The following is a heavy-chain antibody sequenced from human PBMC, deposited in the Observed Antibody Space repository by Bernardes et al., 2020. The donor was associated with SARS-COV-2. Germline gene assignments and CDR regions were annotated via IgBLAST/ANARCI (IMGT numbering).Heavy chain of an antibody. CDR3: TRDPPSRGGFDP. D-gene: IGHD3-10*01. CDR2: VYTSGST. V-gene: IGHV4-61*02. CDR1: GGSISSVSYY. J-gene: IGHJ5*02. Sequence: SETLSLTCSVSGGSISSVSYYWNWIRQPAGKGLEWIGRVYTSGSTNYNPSLKSRVTISVDTSKNQFSLRLRSVTAADTAVYYCTRDPPSRGGFDPWGQGTLVTVSS.